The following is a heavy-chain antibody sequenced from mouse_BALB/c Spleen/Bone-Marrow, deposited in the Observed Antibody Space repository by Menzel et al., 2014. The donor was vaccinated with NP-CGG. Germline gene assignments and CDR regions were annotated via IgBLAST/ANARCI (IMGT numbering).Heavy chain of an antibody. V-gene: IGHV1S81*02. J-gene: IGHJ2*01. CDR3: ARVGFDY. CDR2: INPSNGRT. Sequence: QVQLKESGAELVKPGASVKLSCKASGYTFTSYWMHWVKQRPGQGLEWIGEINPSNGRTNYNEKFKSKATLTVDKSSSTAYMQLSSLTSEDSAVYYCARVGFDYWGQGTTLTVSS. CDR1: GYTFTSYW.